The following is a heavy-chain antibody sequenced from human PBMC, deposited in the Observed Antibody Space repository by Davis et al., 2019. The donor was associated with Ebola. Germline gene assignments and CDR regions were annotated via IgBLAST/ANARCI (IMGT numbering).Heavy chain of an antibody. V-gene: IGHV3-21*01. CDR2: ISSSSSYI. Sequence: GSLRLSCAASGFTFSSYEMNWVRQAPGKGLEWVSSISSSSSYIYYADSVKGRFTISRDNAKNSLYLQMNSLRAEDTAVYYCARERETIAAADDYYYGMDVWGQGTTVTVSS. D-gene: IGHD6-13*01. CDR3: ARERETIAAADDYYYGMDV. J-gene: IGHJ6*02. CDR1: GFTFSSYE.